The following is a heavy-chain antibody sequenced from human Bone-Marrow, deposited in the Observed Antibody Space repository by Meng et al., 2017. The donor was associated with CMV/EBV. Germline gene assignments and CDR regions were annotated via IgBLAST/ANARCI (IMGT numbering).Heavy chain of an antibody. CDR2: IYSGGST. V-gene: IGHV3-53*01. D-gene: IGHD3-10*01. J-gene: IGHJ6*02. CDR3: AGAVGGSLSGNYGMDV. CDR1: GFTVSRNY. Sequence: GEALKISCAASGFTVSRNYMSWVRQAPGKGLEWVSVIYSGGSTYYADSVKGRFTISRDNSKNPLYLQMNSLRAEDTAVYYCAGAVGGSLSGNYGMDVWGQGTTVTVSS.